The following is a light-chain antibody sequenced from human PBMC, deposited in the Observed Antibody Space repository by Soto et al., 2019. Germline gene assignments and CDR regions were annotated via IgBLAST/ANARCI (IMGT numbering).Light chain of an antibody. V-gene: IGKV4-1*01. CDR3: QQYYSNPWT. J-gene: IGKJ1*01. CDR1: QSVLYSSNNKNY. Sequence: DIVMTQSPDSLAVSLGERATINCKSSQSVLYSSNNKNYLAWYQQKPGQPPKLLIYWASTRESGVPDRFSGSWSGTDFTLTISSLQAEDVAVYYCQQYYSNPWTFGKGTKVEIK. CDR2: WAS.